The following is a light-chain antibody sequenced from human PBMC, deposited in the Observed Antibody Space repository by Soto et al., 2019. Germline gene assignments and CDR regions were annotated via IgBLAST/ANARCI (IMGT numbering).Light chain of an antibody. V-gene: IGLV1-40*01. CDR3: QSYDSSLSVV. CDR1: SSNIGAGYD. Sequence: VLTQPPSVSGAPGQRVTISCTGSSSNIGAGYDVHWYQQLPGTAPKLLIYDNSDRPSGVPDRFSGSKSGTSASLAITGLQAEDEADYYCQSYDSSLSVVFGGGTKLTVL. J-gene: IGLJ2*01. CDR2: DNS.